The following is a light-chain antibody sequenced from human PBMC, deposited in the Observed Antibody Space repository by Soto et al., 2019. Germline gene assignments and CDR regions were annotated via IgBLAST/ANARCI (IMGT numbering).Light chain of an antibody. V-gene: IGKV3-20*01. J-gene: IGKJ4*01. CDR1: QSVSSNY. Sequence: EIVLPQSPGTLSLSPGERATLSCRASQSVSSNYLAWYQHRPGQAPSLLIYGASSRATGIPDRFSGSGSGTDFTLTISRLEPEDFVVYYCQQYATSPAITFGGGTKVEIK. CDR3: QQYATSPAIT. CDR2: GAS.